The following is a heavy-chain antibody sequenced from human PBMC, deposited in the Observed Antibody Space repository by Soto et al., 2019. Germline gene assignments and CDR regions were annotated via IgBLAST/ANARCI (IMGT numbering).Heavy chain of an antibody. D-gene: IGHD6-6*01. V-gene: IGHV5-10-1*01. CDR3: ARGTIAARPYYYYYGMDV. Sequence: GESLKISCKGSGYSFTSSWISWVRQMPGKGLEWMGRIDPSDSYTNYSPSFQGHVTISADKSISTAYLQWSSLKASDTAMYYCARGTIAARPYYYYYGMDVWGQGTTVTVSS. CDR1: GYSFTSSW. J-gene: IGHJ6*02. CDR2: IDPSDSYT.